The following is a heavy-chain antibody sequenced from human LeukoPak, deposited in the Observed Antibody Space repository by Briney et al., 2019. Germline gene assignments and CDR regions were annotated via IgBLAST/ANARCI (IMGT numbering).Heavy chain of an antibody. Sequence: SETLSLTCTVSGGSISPYYWSWIRQPPGMGLEWIGYISNSGSTNYNPSLKSRVTILVDTSKNLLSLKLSSVTAADTAVYYCARDYPDYADAFDIWGQGTMVTVSS. CDR3: ARDYPDYADAFDI. J-gene: IGHJ3*02. D-gene: IGHD4-17*01. CDR1: GGSISPYY. CDR2: ISNSGST. V-gene: IGHV4-59*01.